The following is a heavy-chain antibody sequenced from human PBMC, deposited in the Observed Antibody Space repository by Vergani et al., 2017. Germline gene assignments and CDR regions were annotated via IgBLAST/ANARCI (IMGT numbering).Heavy chain of an antibody. J-gene: IGHJ4*02. Sequence: QVQLVESGGGVVQRGGSLRLSCATSGFTLSNYDMQWIRQGPGKGLEFVAFIQFDGSNQDYADSVKGRFTLSRDYSKNKLYLQMNSLRTDDTATYYCAKHFRGWGIDYWGQGTQVIVSS. CDR3: AKHFRGWGIDY. D-gene: IGHD3-16*01. CDR2: IQFDGSNQ. V-gene: IGHV3-30*02. CDR1: GFTLSNYD.